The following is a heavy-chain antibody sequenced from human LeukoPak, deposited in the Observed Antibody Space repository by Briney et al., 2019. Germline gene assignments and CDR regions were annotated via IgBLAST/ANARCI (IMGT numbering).Heavy chain of an antibody. D-gene: IGHD3-9*01. CDR2: IYYSGST. CDR1: GGSISSSSYY. V-gene: IGHV4-39*07. Sequence: PSETLSLTCTVSGGSISSSSYYWGWIRQPPGKGLEWIGSIYYSGSTYYNPSLKSRVTISVDTSKNQFSLKLSSVTAADTAVYYCATLLRYFDWSEGPYGMDVWGQGTTVTVSS. CDR3: ATLLRYFDWSEGPYGMDV. J-gene: IGHJ6*02.